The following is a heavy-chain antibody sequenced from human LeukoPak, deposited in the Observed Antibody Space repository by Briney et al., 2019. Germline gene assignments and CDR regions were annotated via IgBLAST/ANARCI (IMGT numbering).Heavy chain of an antibody. J-gene: IGHJ6*03. Sequence: ASVKVSCKASGYTFNNYNIHWLRQATGQGLEWMGWMNPNSGNTGYAQKFQGRVTMTRNTSISTAYMELSSLRSEDTAVYYCARDNWTPPAGAPYYYYYMDVWGKGTTVTISS. CDR2: MNPNSGNT. CDR3: ARDNWTPPAGAPYYYYYMDV. D-gene: IGHD1-20*01. V-gene: IGHV1-8*02. CDR1: GYTFNNYN.